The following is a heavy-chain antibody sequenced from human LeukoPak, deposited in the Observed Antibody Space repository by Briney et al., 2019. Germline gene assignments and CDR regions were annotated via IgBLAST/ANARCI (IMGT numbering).Heavy chain of an antibody. CDR2: IYYSGST. CDR3: ARSFLGDWYFDL. J-gene: IGHJ2*01. CDR1: GGSISSYY. D-gene: IGHD1-26*01. Sequence: SETLSLTCTVSGGSISSYYRSWIRQPPGMGLEWIGCIYYSGSTNYNPSLKSRVTILVDTSKDQFSLRLTSVTAADTAVYYCARSFLGDWYFDLWGRGTLVTVSS. V-gene: IGHV4-59*01.